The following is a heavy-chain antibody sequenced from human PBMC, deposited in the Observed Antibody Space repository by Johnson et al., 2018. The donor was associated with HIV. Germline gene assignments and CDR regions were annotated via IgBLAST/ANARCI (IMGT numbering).Heavy chain of an antibody. V-gene: IGHV3-53*01. Sequence: VQLVESGGGLIQPGGSLRLSCAASGFAVSSNYMSWVRQAPGKGLEWVSVIYSGSNTYYADSVKGRFTISRDNSKNTLYLQMNSLRAEDTAVYYCARGMYGDAFDIWCQGTMVTVSS. CDR3: ARGMYGDAFDI. CDR2: IYSGSNT. J-gene: IGHJ3*02. D-gene: IGHD2-8*01. CDR1: GFAVSSNY.